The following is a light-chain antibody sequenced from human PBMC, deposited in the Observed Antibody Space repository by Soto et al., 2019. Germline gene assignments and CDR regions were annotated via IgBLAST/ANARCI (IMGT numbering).Light chain of an antibody. CDR3: QQYNAYSQA. CDR1: ESVSRW. CDR2: QAS. Sequence: DIQMTQSPSTLSASVGDRVTITCRASESVSRWLAWYQQKPGRTPKLLIYQASTLETGVPSRFXGSGSGTXXXXXXXXXQPDDFATYYCQQYNAYSQAFGQGTKVEIK. J-gene: IGKJ1*01. V-gene: IGKV1-5*03.